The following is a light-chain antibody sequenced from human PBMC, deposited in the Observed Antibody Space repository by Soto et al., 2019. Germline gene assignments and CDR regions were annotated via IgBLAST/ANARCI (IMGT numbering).Light chain of an antibody. V-gene: IGLV2-14*03. CDR2: DVA. CDR1: SIDVGGYNY. Sequence: QLVLTQPASLSGSPGQSITISCTGTSIDVGGYNYVSWYQHHPGKAPKLIIYDVANRPSGVSSRFSGSKSGNTASLTIPGLQAEDEADYYCASHPSTNTHVVFGRGTKLTVL. CDR3: ASHPSTNTHVV. J-gene: IGLJ2*01.